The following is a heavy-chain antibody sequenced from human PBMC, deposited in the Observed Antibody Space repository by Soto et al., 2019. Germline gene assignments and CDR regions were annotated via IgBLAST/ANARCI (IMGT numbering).Heavy chain of an antibody. CDR2: ISESGDAA. Sequence: GGSLRLSCAVSGLTFSGHAMTWVRQAPGKGLQWVSSISESGDAAFYSDSVRGRFTISRDNSKNMLYLQINSLRVEDTAVYYCARHRYSSSWEVIGCYFGYWGQGTLVTVSS. CDR3: ARHRYSSSWEVIGCYFGY. V-gene: IGHV3-23*01. CDR1: GLTFSGHA. J-gene: IGHJ4*02. D-gene: IGHD6-13*01.